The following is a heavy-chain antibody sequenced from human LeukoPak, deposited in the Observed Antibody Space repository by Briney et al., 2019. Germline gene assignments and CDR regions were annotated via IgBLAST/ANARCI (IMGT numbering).Heavy chain of an antibody. D-gene: IGHD3-22*01. V-gene: IGHV3-30*04. CDR3: ARGPGERDSSGYYWLFDY. Sequence: GGSLRLSCAASGFTFSSYAMHWVRQAPGKGLEWVAVISYDGSNKYYADSVKGRFTISRDNSKNTLYLQMNSLRAEDTAVYYCARGPGERDSSGYYWLFDYWGQGTLVTVPS. CDR2: ISYDGSNK. CDR1: GFTFSSYA. J-gene: IGHJ4*02.